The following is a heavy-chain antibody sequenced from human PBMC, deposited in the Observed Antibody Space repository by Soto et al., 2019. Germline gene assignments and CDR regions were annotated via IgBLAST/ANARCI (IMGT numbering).Heavy chain of an antibody. CDR1: GYTFTSNA. CDR2: INTGNGNT. J-gene: IGHJ4*02. V-gene: IGHV1-3*04. CDR3: AREGYDWSGYRLGY. D-gene: IGHD3-3*01. Sequence: QVQLVQSGAEVKKPGASVKVSCKASGYTFTSNAMHWVRQAPGQRLEWMGWINTGNGNTKYSQKFQGRVTITRDTSAPTAYMELSSLRAEDTAVYYCAREGYDWSGYRLGYWGQGTLVTGSS.